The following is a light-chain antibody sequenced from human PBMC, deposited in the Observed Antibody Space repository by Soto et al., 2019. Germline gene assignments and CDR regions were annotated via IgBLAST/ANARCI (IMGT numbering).Light chain of an antibody. CDR1: QSISSY. V-gene: IGKV1-39*01. CDR3: QQGYDTPIT. J-gene: IGKJ5*01. CDR2: AAS. Sequence: DIQMTHSPSSLSASVGDRVTITCRASQSISSYLNWSQQKPGKAPKLLIYAASSLQSGVPSRFSGSGSGTDFTLTITSLQPEDFATYFCQQGYDTPITFGQGTRLEI.